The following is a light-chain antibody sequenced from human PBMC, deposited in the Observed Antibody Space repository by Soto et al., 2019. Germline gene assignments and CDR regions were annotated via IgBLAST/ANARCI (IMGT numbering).Light chain of an antibody. Sequence: EFVLTQSPGTLSLSPGERATLSYRASQTVRNNYLAWYQQKPGQAPGLLIYDASSRATGIPDRFSGGGSGTDFTLTISRLEPEDFAVYYCQQFSSHPLTFGGGTKVDIK. CDR2: DAS. CDR1: QTVRNNY. CDR3: QQFSSHPLT. V-gene: IGKV3-20*01. J-gene: IGKJ4*01.